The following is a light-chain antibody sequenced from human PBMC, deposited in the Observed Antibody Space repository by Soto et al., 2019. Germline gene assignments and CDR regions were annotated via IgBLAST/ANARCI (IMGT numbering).Light chain of an antibody. J-gene: IGLJ1*01. CDR2: DVS. Sequence: QSVLTQPASVSGSPGQSITISCTGTSSDVGGYNYVSWYQQHPGKAPKLMIYDVSNRPSGVSNRFSGSKSGNTASLTISGLQAEDEADYYCSSYTSSSPLYVFGTGTKLTGL. CDR1: SSDVGGYNY. CDR3: SSYTSSSPLYV. V-gene: IGLV2-14*01.